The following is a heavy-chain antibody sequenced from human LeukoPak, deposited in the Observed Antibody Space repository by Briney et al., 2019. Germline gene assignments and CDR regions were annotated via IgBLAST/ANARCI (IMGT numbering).Heavy chain of an antibody. CDR2: ISAGGGST. V-gene: IGHV3-23*01. Sequence: GGSLRLSCAASGFTFRNSGMSWVRQAPGKGLEWVSGISAGGGSTYYADSVKGRFTISRDNAMNSVYLQMNSLRAEDTAVYYCARAKRNGFDIWGQGTMVTVSS. CDR3: ARAKRNGFDI. CDR1: GFTFRNSG. J-gene: IGHJ3*02.